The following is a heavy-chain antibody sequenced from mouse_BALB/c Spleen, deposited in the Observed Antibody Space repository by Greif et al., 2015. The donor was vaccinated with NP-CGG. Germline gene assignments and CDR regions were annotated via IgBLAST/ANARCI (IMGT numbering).Heavy chain of an antibody. Sequence: EVQVVESGGGLVQPGGSRKLSCAASGFTFSSFGMHWVRQAPEKGLEWVAYISSGSSTIYYADTVKGRYTISRDNPKNTLFLQMTSLRSEDTAMYYCARDTYGNYEYYFDYWGQGTTLTVSS. CDR2: ISSGSSTI. J-gene: IGHJ2*01. CDR3: ARDTYGNYEYYFDY. V-gene: IGHV5-17*02. D-gene: IGHD2-1*01. CDR1: GFTFSSFG.